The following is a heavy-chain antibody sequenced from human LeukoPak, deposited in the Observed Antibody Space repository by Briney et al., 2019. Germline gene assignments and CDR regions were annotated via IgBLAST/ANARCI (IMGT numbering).Heavy chain of an antibody. CDR3: ARANSGWTFYFDY. CDR2: IYYSGST. CDR1: GGSISSSSYY. D-gene: IGHD6-19*01. Sequence: SETLSLTCTVSGGSISSSSYYWGWIRQPPGKGLEWIGSIYYSGSTYYNPSLKSRLTISVDTSKNQFSLKLSSVTAADTALYYCARANSGWTFYFDYWGQGTLVTVSS. J-gene: IGHJ4*02. V-gene: IGHV4-39*07.